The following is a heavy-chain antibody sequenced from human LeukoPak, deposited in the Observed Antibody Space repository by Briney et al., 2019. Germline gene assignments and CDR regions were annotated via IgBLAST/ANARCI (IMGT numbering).Heavy chain of an antibody. CDR2: ISSSSSYT. Sequence: GGSLRLSCAASGFTFSDYYMSWIRQAPGKGLEWVSYISSSSSYTNYADSVKGRFTISRDNAKNSLYLQMNSLRAEDTAVYYCARDRSGSGSYYNPNYWGQGTLVTVSS. V-gene: IGHV3-11*05. J-gene: IGHJ4*02. D-gene: IGHD3-10*01. CDR3: ARDRSGSGSYYNPNY. CDR1: GFTFSDYY.